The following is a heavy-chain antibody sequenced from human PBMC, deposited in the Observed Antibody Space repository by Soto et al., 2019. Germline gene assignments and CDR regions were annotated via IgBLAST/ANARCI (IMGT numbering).Heavy chain of an antibody. V-gene: IGHV3-33*01. J-gene: IGHJ6*03. CDR2: IWYDGSNK. CDR3: ARGTSLIYYYMEV. Sequence: TGGSLRLSCAASGFTFSSYGMHWVRQAPGKGLEWVAVIWYDGSNKYYADSVKGRFTISRDNSKNTLYLQMNSLRAEDTAVYYCARGTSLIYYYMEVWGKGTTVTVSS. CDR1: GFTFSSYG.